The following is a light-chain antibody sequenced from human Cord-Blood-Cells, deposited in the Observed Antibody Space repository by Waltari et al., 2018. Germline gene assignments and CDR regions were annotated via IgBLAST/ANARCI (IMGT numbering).Light chain of an antibody. V-gene: IGKV3-15*01. J-gene: IGKJ2*03. Sequence: EIVMTLSPATPSVPPWDRATISCRASQSVSSNLSWYQQKPGQDPRLLIYGASTRATGIPARFSVGGYVTEFTLTISSVQSEDFAVYYCQQYNNWPYSFGQGTKLEIK. CDR2: GAS. CDR3: QQYNNWPYS. CDR1: QSVSSN.